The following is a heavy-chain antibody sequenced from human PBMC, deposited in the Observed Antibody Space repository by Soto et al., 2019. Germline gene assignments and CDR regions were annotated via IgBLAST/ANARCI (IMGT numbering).Heavy chain of an antibody. CDR1: GYTFTGYY. CDR2: INPNSGGT. CDR3: ARVSDFWSGYDPYYFDY. V-gene: IGHV1-2*04. D-gene: IGHD3-3*01. J-gene: IGHJ4*02. Sequence: GASVKVSCKASGYTFTGYYMHWVRQAPGQGLEWMGWINPNSGGTNYAQKFQGWVTMTRDTSISTAYMELSRLRSDDTAVYYCARVSDFWSGYDPYYFDYWGQGTLVTVSS.